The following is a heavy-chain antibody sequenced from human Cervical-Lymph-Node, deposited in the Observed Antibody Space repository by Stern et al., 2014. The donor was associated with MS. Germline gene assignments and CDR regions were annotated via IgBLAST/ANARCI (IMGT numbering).Heavy chain of an antibody. CDR2: FSGTGSTT. Sequence: QVQLVESGGGVVKPGGSLRLSCVASGFTFSDYYMTWIRQAPGKGLEWVSYFSGTGSTTYYADSVRGRFTISRDNSKNSLYLHMNNLSVEDTAVYYCAKDRRERTDRDGLDFWGQGTLVTVSS. V-gene: IGHV3-11*01. CDR1: GFTFSDYY. CDR3: AKDRRERTDRDGLDF. J-gene: IGHJ4*02. D-gene: IGHD1-14*01.